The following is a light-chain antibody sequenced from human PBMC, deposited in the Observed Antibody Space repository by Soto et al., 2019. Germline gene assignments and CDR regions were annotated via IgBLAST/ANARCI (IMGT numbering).Light chain of an antibody. Sequence: QSALTQPASVSGFPGQSITISCTGTSSNIGTYNLVSWFQQHPGEAPKLMIYEGSRRPPGVSNRFSGSKSGNTASLTISGLQAEDGADYYCCSYGGSDTMIFGGGTKVTVL. CDR2: EGS. J-gene: IGLJ2*01. CDR3: CSYGGSDTMI. CDR1: SSNIGTYNL. V-gene: IGLV2-23*01.